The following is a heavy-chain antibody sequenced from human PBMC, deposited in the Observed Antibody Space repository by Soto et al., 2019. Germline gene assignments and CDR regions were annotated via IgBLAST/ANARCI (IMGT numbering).Heavy chain of an antibody. Sequence: EVPLVESGGGLIQPGGSLRLSCAASGFTFSSNDMNWVRHAPGKGLEWVSLIYSSGSTSYADSVKGRFTISRDNSKNTLYLQMSSLRAKDTAVYYCATRPLLPGAPWGQGTMVPVSS. D-gene: IGHD3-22*01. CDR2: IYSSGST. V-gene: IGHV3-53*01. CDR3: ATRPLLPGAP. CDR1: GFTFSSND. J-gene: IGHJ3*01.